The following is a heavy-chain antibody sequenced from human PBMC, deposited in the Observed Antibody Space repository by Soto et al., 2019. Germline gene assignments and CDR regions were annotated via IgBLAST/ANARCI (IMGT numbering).Heavy chain of an antibody. D-gene: IGHD5-12*01. Sequence: SETLSLTCAVYGGSFSGYYWSWIRQSPGKGLEWIGEINHSGSTNYNPSLKSRVTISVDTSKNQFSLKLSSVTAADTAVYYCARGLRLRSGSLSAWGQGTLVTVSS. J-gene: IGHJ5*02. V-gene: IGHV4-34*01. CDR1: GGSFSGYY. CDR2: INHSGST. CDR3: ARGLRLRSGSLSA.